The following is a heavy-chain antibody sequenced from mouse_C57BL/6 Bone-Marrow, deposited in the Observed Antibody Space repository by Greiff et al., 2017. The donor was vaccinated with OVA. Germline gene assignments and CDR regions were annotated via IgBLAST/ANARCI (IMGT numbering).Heavy chain of an antibody. CDR3: ASPHYYGSIYWYFDV. CDR1: GYTFTSYW. V-gene: IGHV1-69*01. D-gene: IGHD1-1*01. Sequence: QVQLQQPGAELVMPGASVKLSCKASGYTFTSYWMHWVKQRPGQGLEWIGEIDPSDSYTNYNQKFTGKSTLTVDKYYSTAYMQLSSLTSEDSAVYYCASPHYYGSIYWYFDVWGTGTTVTVSS. CDR2: IDPSDSYT. J-gene: IGHJ1*03.